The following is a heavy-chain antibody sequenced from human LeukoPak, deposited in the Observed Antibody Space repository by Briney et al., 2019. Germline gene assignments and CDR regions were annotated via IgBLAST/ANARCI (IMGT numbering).Heavy chain of an antibody. J-gene: IGHJ4*02. CDR3: ARDRGSGSYFDY. Sequence: ASVKVSCKASGYTFTGYYMHWVRQAPGQGLEWMGWINPNSGGTNYAQKFQGRVTITADKSTSTAYMELSSLRSEDTAVYYCARDRGSGSYFDYWGQGTLVTVSS. V-gene: IGHV1-2*02. D-gene: IGHD1-26*01. CDR2: INPNSGGT. CDR1: GYTFTGYY.